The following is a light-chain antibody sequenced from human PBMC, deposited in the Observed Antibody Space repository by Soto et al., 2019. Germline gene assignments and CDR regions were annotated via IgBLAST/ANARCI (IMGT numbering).Light chain of an antibody. Sequence: IQLTQSPSSLSASVGDRVTITCRASQGISSYLAWYQQKPGEAPKLLIYAASTLHSGVPSRFSGSGSGTEFTLTISSLQPEDFATYYCQQNAITPPWTFGQGTKVDI. V-gene: IGKV1-9*01. CDR2: AAS. CDR3: QQNAITPPWT. CDR1: QGISSY. J-gene: IGKJ1*01.